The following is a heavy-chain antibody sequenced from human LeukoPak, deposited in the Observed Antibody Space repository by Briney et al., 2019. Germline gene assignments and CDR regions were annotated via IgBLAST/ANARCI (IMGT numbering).Heavy chain of an antibody. CDR2: IWYDGSNK. CDR3: ARDWYDGNSDYYYGMDV. D-gene: IGHD4-23*01. CDR1: GFTFSSYG. V-gene: IGHV3-33*01. J-gene: IGHJ6*02. Sequence: GGSLRLSCAASGFTFSSYGMHWIHQAPGKGLEWVAVIWYDGSNKYYADSVKGRFTISRDNSKNTLYLQMNSLRAEDTAVYYCARDWYDGNSDYYYGMDVWGQGTTVTVSS.